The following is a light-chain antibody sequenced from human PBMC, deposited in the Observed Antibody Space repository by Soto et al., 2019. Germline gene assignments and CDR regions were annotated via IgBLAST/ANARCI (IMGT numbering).Light chain of an antibody. CDR3: SAYTVSRPYV. J-gene: IGLJ1*01. CDR1: ISDVGAYNF. CDR2: NVY. Sequence: QSVLTEPASFSGSPGQSITISCTGTISDVGAYNFVSWHQQHPGKAPKLMIYNVYDRPSGISYRFSGSKSGNTASLTISGLQGEDEADYYCSAYTVSRPYVFGTGTKVTV. V-gene: IGLV2-14*03.